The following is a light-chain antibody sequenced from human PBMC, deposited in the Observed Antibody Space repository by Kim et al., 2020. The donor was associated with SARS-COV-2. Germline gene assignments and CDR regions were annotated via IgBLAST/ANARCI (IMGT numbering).Light chain of an antibody. J-gene: IGLJ2*01. Sequence: QRVTISCSGSSSNIGSNTVNWYQQLPGKAPKLLIYYDDLLPSGVSDRFSGSKSGTSASLAISGLQSEDEADYYCAAWDDSLNVVVFGGGTQLTVL. V-gene: IGLV1-36*01. CDR2: YDD. CDR3: AAWDDSLNVVV. CDR1: SSNIGSNT.